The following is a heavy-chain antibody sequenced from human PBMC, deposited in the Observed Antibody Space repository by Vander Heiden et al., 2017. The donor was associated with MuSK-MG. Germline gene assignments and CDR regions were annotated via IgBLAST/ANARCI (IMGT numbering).Heavy chain of an antibody. V-gene: IGHV3-30-3*01. J-gene: IGHJ6*03. CDR1: GFIFSTYT. CDR3: ARDKPLGCSSSCYHYHNYYYMDV. D-gene: IGHD2-2*01. CDR2: ISYDGSIK. Sequence: QLQLVESGGGVAQPGRSLRLSCAASGFIFSTYTMHWVRQTPGKGLEWISLISYDGSIKYYADSVKGRFTISRDDSKNTLYLQMNSLRVEDTAVYYCARDKPLGCSSSCYHYHNYYYMDVWGKGTTVTVSS.